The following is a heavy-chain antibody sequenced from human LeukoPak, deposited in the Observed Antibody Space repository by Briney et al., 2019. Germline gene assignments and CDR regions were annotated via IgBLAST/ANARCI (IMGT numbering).Heavy chain of an antibody. CDR2: ISDYNRNT. Sequence: GASVKVSCKASGYTFSNYGITWVRQAPGQGLEWLGWISDYNRNTDYAQQLQGRVTLTTDTSTSTAYMELRSLRSDDTAMYYCASYYYGSGSYYNAGGFDIWGQGTMVTVSS. CDR1: GYTFSNYG. CDR3: ASYYYGSGSYYNAGGFDI. D-gene: IGHD3-10*01. J-gene: IGHJ3*02. V-gene: IGHV1-18*01.